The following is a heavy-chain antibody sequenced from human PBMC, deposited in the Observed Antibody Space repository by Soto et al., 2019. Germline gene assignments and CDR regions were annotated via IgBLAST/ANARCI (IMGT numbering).Heavy chain of an antibody. J-gene: IGHJ5*02. CDR2: ISSSGGPK. CDR3: ARDDYGSGCLRPNWFDP. CDR1: GFTFSSYG. V-gene: IGHV3-48*02. D-gene: IGHD3-10*01. Sequence: EVQLVESGGGLVQPGGSLRLSCAASGFTFSSYGMNWVRQAPGKGLQWVSYISSSGGPKYYADSVKGRSTISRDNVKNLXYLQMNSLRDEDTAVYYCARDDYGSGCLRPNWFDPWGQGTLVTVSS.